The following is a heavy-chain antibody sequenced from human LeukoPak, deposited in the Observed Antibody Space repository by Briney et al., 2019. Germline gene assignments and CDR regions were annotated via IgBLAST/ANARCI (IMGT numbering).Heavy chain of an antibody. V-gene: IGHV4-34*01. CDR3: ARGSTYWYFDL. J-gene: IGHJ2*01. Sequence: PSETLSLTCAVYGGSFSGYYWSWIRQPPGKGLEWIGEINHSGSTSYNPSLKSRVTISIDTSKNQFSLKLSSVTAADTAVYYCARGSTYWYFDLWGRGTLVTVSS. CDR1: GGSFSGYY. CDR2: INHSGST.